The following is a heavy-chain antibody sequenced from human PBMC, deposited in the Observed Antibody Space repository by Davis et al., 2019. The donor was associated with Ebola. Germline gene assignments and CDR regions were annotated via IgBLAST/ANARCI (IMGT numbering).Heavy chain of an antibody. Sequence: GESLKISCKGSGYSFTSYWIGWVRQMPGKGLEWMGIIYPGDSDTRYSPSFQGQVTISADKSISTAYLQWGSLKASDTAMYYCAIGGSTSRNYYGMDVWGQGTTVTVSS. V-gene: IGHV5-51*01. D-gene: IGHD2-2*01. CDR1: GYSFTSYW. CDR3: AIGGSTSRNYYGMDV. J-gene: IGHJ6*02. CDR2: IYPGDSDT.